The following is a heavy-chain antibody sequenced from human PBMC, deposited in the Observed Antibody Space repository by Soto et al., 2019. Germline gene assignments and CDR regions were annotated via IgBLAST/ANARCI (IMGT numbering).Heavy chain of an antibody. V-gene: IGHV4-30-2*01. D-gene: IGHD6-13*01. CDR2: IYHSGST. CDR1: GGSISSGGYS. J-gene: IGHJ5*02. Sequence: PSETLSLTCAVSGGSISSGGYSWSWIRQPPGKGLEWIGYIYHSGSTYYNPSLKSRVTISVDRSKNQFSLKLSSVTAADTAVYYCARRPEAAAAFDPWGQGTLVTVS. CDR3: ARRPEAAAAFDP.